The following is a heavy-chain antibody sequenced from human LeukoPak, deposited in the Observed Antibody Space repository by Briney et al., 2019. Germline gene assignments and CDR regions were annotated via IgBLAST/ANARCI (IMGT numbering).Heavy chain of an antibody. D-gene: IGHD3-22*01. CDR3: ASGYYDSSGYYYDY. J-gene: IGHJ4*02. CDR2: INHSGST. Sequence: SETLSLTCDVYGGSFSGYYWSWIRQPPGKGLEWIGEINHSGSTNYNPSLKSRVTISVDTSKNQFSLKLSSVTAADTAVYYCASGYYDSSGYYYDYWGQGTLVTVSS. CDR1: GGSFSGYY. V-gene: IGHV4-34*01.